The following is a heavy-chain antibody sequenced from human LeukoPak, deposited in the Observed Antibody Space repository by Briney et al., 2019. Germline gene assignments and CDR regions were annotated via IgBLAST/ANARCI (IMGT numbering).Heavy chain of an antibody. CDR2: INTNTGNP. CDR1: GYTFSSYT. J-gene: IGHJ4*02. Sequence: ASVKFSCKASGYTFSSYTMNWVRQAPGQGLEWMGWINTNTGNPTYAQDYTGRFVFSLDTSVSTTYLQISRLKAEDTAVYYCASGPSYSGSNEYFDSWGQGTLVTVSS. V-gene: IGHV7-4-1*02. D-gene: IGHD1-26*01. CDR3: ASGPSYSGSNEYFDS.